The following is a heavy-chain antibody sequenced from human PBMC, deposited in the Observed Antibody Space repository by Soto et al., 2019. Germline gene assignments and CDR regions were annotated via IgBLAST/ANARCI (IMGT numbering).Heavy chain of an antibody. CDR3: ARDMHAGFTPYFDP. Sequence: PSETLSLTGIVSVGYITSYHWSWIRQLPEKGLDWIAYTSYTVNTNCNPSFQSRVTISIDTSRNQLSLKMTSMPAADPAVYYCARDMHAGFTPYFDPWGQGTLVSVSS. CDR1: VGYITSYH. V-gene: IGHV4-59*01. J-gene: IGHJ5*02. CDR2: TSYTVNT. D-gene: IGHD2-15*01.